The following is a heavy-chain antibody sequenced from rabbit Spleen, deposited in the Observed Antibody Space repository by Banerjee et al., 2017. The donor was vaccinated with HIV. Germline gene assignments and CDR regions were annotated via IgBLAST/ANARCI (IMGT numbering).Heavy chain of an antibody. V-gene: IGHV1S40*01. J-gene: IGHJ4*01. Sequence: QSLEESGGDLVKPGASLTLTCTASGFSFSSNYYFCWVRQAPGKGLEWIACIYAGSSGSTYYATWAKGRFTISRSTSRNTVDLKMTSLTVADTATYFCAGGHDINGYGAYFNLWGPGTLVTVS. D-gene: IGHD6-1*01. CDR2: IYAGSSGST. CDR3: AGGHDINGYGAYFNL. CDR1: GFSFSSNYY.